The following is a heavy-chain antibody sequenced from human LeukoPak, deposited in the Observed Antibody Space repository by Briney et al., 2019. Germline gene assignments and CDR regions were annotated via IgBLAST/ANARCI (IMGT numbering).Heavy chain of an antibody. CDR1: GYSFTNYW. CDR2: IYPGDSHT. Sequence: GESLKISCKGSGYSFTNYWIGWVRQMPGKGLEWMGIIYPGDSHTKYSPSFQGQVTISADKSISTAYLQWSSLKASDTAMYFCARQPNPDFDYWGQGTLVTVSS. V-gene: IGHV5-51*01. J-gene: IGHJ4*02. CDR3: ARQPNPDFDY.